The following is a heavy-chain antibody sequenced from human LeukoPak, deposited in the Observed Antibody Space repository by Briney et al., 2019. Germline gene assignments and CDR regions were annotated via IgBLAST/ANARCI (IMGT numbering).Heavy chain of an antibody. J-gene: IGHJ3*02. V-gene: IGHV4-39*01. Sequence: PSETLSLTCTVSGGSISSYYWGWIRQPPGKGLEWIGSIYYSGSTYYNPSLKSRVTISVDTSKNQFSLKLSSVTAADTAVYYCARRYTFDAFDIWGQGTMVTVSS. CDR2: IYYSGST. CDR3: ARRYTFDAFDI. D-gene: IGHD2-2*02. CDR1: GGSISSYY.